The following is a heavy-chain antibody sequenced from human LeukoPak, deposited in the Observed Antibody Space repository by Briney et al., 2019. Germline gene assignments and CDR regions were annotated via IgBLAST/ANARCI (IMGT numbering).Heavy chain of an antibody. J-gene: IGHJ4*02. V-gene: IGHV4-39*07. D-gene: IGHD5-12*01. CDR1: GGSISSRSYY. Sequence: SETLSLTCTVSGGSISSRSYYWGWIRQPPGKGLEWIGTIYYSGSTYYNPSLQSRVIISLDLSKNHFSLKLSSVTAADTAVYYCARPVHYGGYVNYWGQGTLGTVSS. CDR2: IYYSGST. CDR3: ARPVHYGGYVNY.